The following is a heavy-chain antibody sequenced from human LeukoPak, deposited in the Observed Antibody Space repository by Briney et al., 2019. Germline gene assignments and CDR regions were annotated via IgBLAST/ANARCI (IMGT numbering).Heavy chain of an antibody. J-gene: IGHJ4*02. CDR3: ARETLTYFYDSGSRH. CDR2: IWYDGSNK. Sequence: GGCLRLSCAASGFTFSSYAMHWVRQAPGKGLEWVAVIWYDGSNKYYADSVKGRFTISRDNSKNTLYLQMNSLRAKDTAVYYCARETLTYFYDSGSRHWGQGTLVTVSS. CDR1: GFTFSSYA. V-gene: IGHV3-33*01. D-gene: IGHD3-10*01.